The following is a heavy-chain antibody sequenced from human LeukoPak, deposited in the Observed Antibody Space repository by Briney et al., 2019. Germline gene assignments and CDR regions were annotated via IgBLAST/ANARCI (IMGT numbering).Heavy chain of an antibody. J-gene: IGHJ5*02. Sequence: PSETLSLTCAVYGGSFSGYYWSWIRQPPGKGLEWIGEINHSGSTNYNPSLKSRVTISVDTSKNQFSPKLSSVTAADTAVYYCARGPDIVVVPAALPMGDNWFDPWGQGTLVTVSS. CDR3: ARGPDIVVVPAALPMGDNWFDP. CDR2: INHSGST. CDR1: GGSFSGYY. V-gene: IGHV4-34*01. D-gene: IGHD2-2*01.